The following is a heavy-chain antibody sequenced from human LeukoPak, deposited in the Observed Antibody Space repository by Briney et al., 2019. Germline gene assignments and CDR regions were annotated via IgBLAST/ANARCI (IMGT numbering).Heavy chain of an antibody. V-gene: IGHV3-23*01. CDR1: GFTFSSYA. CDR2: ISGSGGST. Sequence: PGGSLRLSCAASGFTFSSYAMSWVRQAPGKGLEWVSAISGSGGSTYYADSVKGRFTISRDNSKNTLYLQMNSLRAEDTAVYYCAKIGVLGYYDFWSGYLGNYYYYYMDVWGEGTTVTVSS. D-gene: IGHD3-3*01. CDR3: AKIGVLGYYDFWSGYLGNYYYYYMDV. J-gene: IGHJ6*03.